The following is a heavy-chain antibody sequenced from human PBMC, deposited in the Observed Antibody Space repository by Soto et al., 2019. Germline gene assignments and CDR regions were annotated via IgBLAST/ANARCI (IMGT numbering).Heavy chain of an antibody. CDR3: ARDRLIVGTTGGFDF. CDR1: GFTFSGYW. D-gene: IGHD1-26*01. CDR2: LNQDGSEK. V-gene: IGHV3-7*01. J-gene: IGHJ4*02. Sequence: GGSLRLSCAASGFTFSGYWMAWVRQAPGKGLEWVANLNQDGSEKHYVDSVKGRFTVSRDNAHNSLYLQMSSLRAEDTAVYYCARDRLIVGTTGGFDFWGQGTLVTVSS.